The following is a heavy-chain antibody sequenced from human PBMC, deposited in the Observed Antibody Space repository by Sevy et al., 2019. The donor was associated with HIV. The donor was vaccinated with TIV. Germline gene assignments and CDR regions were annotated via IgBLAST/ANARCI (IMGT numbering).Heavy chain of an antibody. Sequence: GGSLRLSCAASGFTFSTYGMHWVRQAPGKGLEWVAVISYDGIKTYYADSMKGRFTISRDNSKNSLYLQMNSLRAEDTAVYYCARETSSFGEGIYYGMDVWGQGTTVTVSS. CDR1: GFTFSTYG. J-gene: IGHJ6*02. D-gene: IGHD3-10*01. CDR3: ARETSSFGEGIYYGMDV. CDR2: ISYDGIKT. V-gene: IGHV3-30*03.